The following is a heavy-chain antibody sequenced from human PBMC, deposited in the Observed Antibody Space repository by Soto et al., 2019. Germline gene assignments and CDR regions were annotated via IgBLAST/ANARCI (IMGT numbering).Heavy chain of an antibody. CDR3: ATKVEGNRPFDY. Sequence: PGGSLRLSCAASGFTFSSYAMSWVRQAPWKGLEWVSVISRSGATTKYADSVKGRFTMSRDNSKNTLYLQMNSLRAEDTAVYYCATKVEGNRPFDYWGQGTLVTVSS. CDR2: ISRSGATT. CDR1: GFTFSSYA. V-gene: IGHV3-23*01. J-gene: IGHJ4*02. D-gene: IGHD1-1*01.